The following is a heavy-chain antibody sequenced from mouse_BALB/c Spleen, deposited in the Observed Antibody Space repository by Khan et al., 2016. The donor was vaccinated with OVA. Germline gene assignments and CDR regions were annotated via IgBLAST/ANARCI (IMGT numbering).Heavy chain of an antibody. J-gene: IGHJ1*01. CDR3: ARDYGSLYWYFDV. CDR2: IYYSGTV. D-gene: IGHD1-1*01. Sequence: EVKLKESGPGLVKPSQTVSLTCTVTGISITSGNYRWSWIRQFPGNKLEWIGNIYYSGTVTYNPSLTSRTTITRATSKNQFFLEMNSLTAEDTATYYCARDYGSLYWYFDVWGAGTTVTVSS. V-gene: IGHV3-5*02. CDR1: GISITSGNYR.